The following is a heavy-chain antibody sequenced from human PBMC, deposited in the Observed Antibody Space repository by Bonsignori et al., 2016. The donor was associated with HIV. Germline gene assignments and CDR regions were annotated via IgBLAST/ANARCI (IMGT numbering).Heavy chain of an antibody. D-gene: IGHD6-13*01. CDR1: IHVQYHA. CDR2: VSSDGSKK. V-gene: IGHV3-30*01. J-gene: IGHJ4*02. CDR3: ARLLAAAFDY. Sequence: QVQLVESGGGVVQSGRSLRLSCAGLWIHVQYHAIHWVRQAPGKGLEWVAVVSSDGSKKFYSDSVMGRFTVSRDNSNSTVYLQMNSLRLEDTAVYYCARLLAAAFDYWGQG.